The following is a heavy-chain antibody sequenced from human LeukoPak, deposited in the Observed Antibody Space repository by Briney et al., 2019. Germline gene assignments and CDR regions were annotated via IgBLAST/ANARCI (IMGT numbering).Heavy chain of an antibody. CDR1: GGSISSYY. J-gene: IGHJ4*02. Sequence: SETLSLTCTVSGGSISSYYWGWIRQPPGKGLEWIGSIYHSGSTYYNPSLKSRVTISVDTSKNQFSLKLSSVTAADTAVYYCARDQAADHFDYWGQGTLVTVSS. CDR2: IYHSGST. CDR3: ARDQAADHFDY. V-gene: IGHV4-38-2*02. D-gene: IGHD6-25*01.